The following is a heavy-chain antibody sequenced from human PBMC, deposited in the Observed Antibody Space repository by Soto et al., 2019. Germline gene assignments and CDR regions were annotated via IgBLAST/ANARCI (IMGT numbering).Heavy chain of an antibody. CDR1: GFTFSSYS. CDR3: ARELQLEEYYFDY. V-gene: IGHV3-21*01. Sequence: GGSLRLSCAAPGFTFSSYSMNWVRQAPGKGLEWVSSISSSSSYIYYADSVKGRFTISRDNAKNSLYLQMNSLRAEDTAVYYCARELQLEEYYFDYWGQGTLVTVSS. J-gene: IGHJ4*02. CDR2: ISSSSSYI. D-gene: IGHD1-1*01.